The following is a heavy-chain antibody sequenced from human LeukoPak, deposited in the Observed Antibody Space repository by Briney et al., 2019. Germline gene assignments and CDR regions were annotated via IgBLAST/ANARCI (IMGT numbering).Heavy chain of an antibody. D-gene: IGHD5-24*01. CDR1: GSTFSDYP. CDR2: ISSNGGNT. V-gene: IGHV3-64D*06. CDR3: VKDLDDYPPSDAFDL. Sequence: GGSLRLSCSASGSTFSDYPMHWVRQAPGKGLESVSTISSNGGNTHYADSVKGRFTISRDNSKNTLYLQMSSLRAEDTAVYYCVKDLDDYPPSDAFDLWGQGTMVTVSS. J-gene: IGHJ3*01.